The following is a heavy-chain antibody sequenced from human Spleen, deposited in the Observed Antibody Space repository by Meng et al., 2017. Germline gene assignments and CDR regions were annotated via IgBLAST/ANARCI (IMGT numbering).Heavy chain of an antibody. CDR1: GYNFPDYY. CDR3: ARDWAYCSGVCYTPAYYFDY. Sequence: ASVKVSCKPSGYNFPDYYIHWVRRAPGQGLEWMGRINPKSGDTHYAQKFQARVTMTGDTSISTAYMELSRLRSDDTAVYYCARDWAYCSGVCYTPAYYFDYWGQGTLVTVSS. V-gene: IGHV1-2*06. CDR2: INPKSGDT. D-gene: IGHD2-21*02. J-gene: IGHJ4*02.